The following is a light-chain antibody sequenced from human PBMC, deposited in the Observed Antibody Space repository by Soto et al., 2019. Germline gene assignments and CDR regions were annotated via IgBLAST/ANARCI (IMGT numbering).Light chain of an antibody. CDR2: ATS. CDR3: QQSYRSPYT. V-gene: IGKV1-39*01. CDR1: QDINKY. J-gene: IGKJ2*01. Sequence: EIQMTQSPSSLSAALGDSVTITCRASQDINKYLNWYHQTPGKAPKLLVFATSTLATGVPSRFSGSRSGTDFSLTITSLQPEDFATYYCQQSYRSPYTFGQGTKLEIK.